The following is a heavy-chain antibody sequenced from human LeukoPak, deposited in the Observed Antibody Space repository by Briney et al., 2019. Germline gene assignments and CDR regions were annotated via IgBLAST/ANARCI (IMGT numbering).Heavy chain of an antibody. J-gene: IGHJ6*02. Sequence: GESLKISCKGSGYSFANYWIGWVRQMPGKGLEWMGIIYPGDSDTRYSPSFQGQVTISADKSISTAYLQWSSLKASDTAMYYCARLHHYYYYGMDVWGQGTTVTVSS. CDR3: ARLHHYYYYGMDV. CDR2: IYPGDSDT. CDR1: GYSFANYW. V-gene: IGHV5-51*01.